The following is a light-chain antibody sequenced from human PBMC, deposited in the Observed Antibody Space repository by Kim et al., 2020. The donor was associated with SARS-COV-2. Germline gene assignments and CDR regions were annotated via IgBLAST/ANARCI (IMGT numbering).Light chain of an antibody. V-gene: IGLV6-57*03. CDR1: RGRLASDY. J-gene: IGLJ3*02. CDR3: QSYDSSTHWV. Sequence: NTVTIPRPRSRGRLASDYVQWYQQRPGSAPTTVIYEDKQRPSGVPDRFSGSIDSSANSASLTISGLKTEDEADYYCQSYDSSTHWVFGGGTQLTVL. CDR2: EDK.